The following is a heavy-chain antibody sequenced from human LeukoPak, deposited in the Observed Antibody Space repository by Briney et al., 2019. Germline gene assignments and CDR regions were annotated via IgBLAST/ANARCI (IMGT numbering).Heavy chain of an antibody. CDR1: GGSISSYY. D-gene: IGHD1-26*01. V-gene: IGHV4-59*01. CDR3: ARAEGATPHFDY. Sequence: SETLSLTCTVSGGSISSYYWSWIRQPPGKGLEWIGYIYYSGSTNYNPSLKSRVTISVDTSKNQFSLKLSSVTAADTAVYYCARAEGATPHFDYWGQRTLVTVSS. J-gene: IGHJ4*02. CDR2: IYYSGST.